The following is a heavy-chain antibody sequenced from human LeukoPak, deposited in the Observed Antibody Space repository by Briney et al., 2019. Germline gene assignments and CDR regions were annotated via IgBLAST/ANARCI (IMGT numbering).Heavy chain of an antibody. Sequence: GALRLSCAASGFTFSSYGMHWVRQAPGKGLEWVAVISYDGSNKYYADSVKGRFTISRDNSKNTLYLQMNSLRAEDTAVCYCAKIAAAGTFDYWGQGTLVTVSS. J-gene: IGHJ4*02. CDR3: AKIAAAGTFDY. CDR1: GFTFSSYG. V-gene: IGHV3-30*18. CDR2: ISYDGSNK. D-gene: IGHD6-13*01.